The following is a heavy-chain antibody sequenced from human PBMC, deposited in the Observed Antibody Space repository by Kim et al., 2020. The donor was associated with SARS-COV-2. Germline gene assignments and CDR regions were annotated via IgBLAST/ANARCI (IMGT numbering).Heavy chain of an antibody. CDR1: GGSISSSSYY. CDR3: AAYVFGVVIPDY. V-gene: IGHV4-39*01. J-gene: IGHJ4*02. Sequence: SETMSLTCTVSGGSISSSSYYWGWIRQPPGKGLEWIGNIYYSGSTYYNPSLKSRVTISVDTSKNQFSLKLRSVTAADTAVHYCAAYVFGVVIPDYWGQGT. D-gene: IGHD3-3*01. CDR2: IYYSGST.